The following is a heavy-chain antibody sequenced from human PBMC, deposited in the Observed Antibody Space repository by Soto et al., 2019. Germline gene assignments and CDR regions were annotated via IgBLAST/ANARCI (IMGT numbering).Heavy chain of an antibody. Sequence: GESLKISCKGSGYSFTSYWISWVRQMPGKGLEWMGRIDPSDSYTNYSPSFQGHVTISADKSISTAYLQWSSLKASDTAMYYCAGYCSGGSCYPTPSLDYYGMDVWGQGTTVT. J-gene: IGHJ6*02. CDR2: IDPSDSYT. CDR3: AGYCSGGSCYPTPSLDYYGMDV. D-gene: IGHD2-15*01. CDR1: GYSFTSYW. V-gene: IGHV5-10-1*01.